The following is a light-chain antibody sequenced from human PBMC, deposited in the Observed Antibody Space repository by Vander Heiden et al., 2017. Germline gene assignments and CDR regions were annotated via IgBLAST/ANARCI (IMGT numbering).Light chain of an antibody. J-gene: IGLJ1*01. Sequence: QSALTQPPSVSGSPGQSITISCPGTSSDFGSYNLVSWYQQHPGKAPKLMIYEGSKRPSGVSNRFSGSKSGNTASLTISGLQAEDEADYYCCSYAGSSTLYVFGTGTKVTVL. CDR1: SSDFGSYNL. V-gene: IGLV2-23*01. CDR2: EGS. CDR3: CSYAGSSTLYV.